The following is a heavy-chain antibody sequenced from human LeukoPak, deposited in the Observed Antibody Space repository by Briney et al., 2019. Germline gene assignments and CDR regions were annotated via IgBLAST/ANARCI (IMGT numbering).Heavy chain of an antibody. CDR1: GGSISSYY. CDR2: IYTSGST. J-gene: IGHJ6*03. Sequence: SETLSLTCTVSGGSISSYYWSWIRQPAGKGLEWIGRIYTSGSTNYNPSLKSRVTMSVDTSKNQFSLKLSSVTAADTAVYYCARGVAYYYDSSGRSLYYYMDVWGKGTTVTVSS. CDR3: ARGVAYYYDSSGRSLYYYMDV. V-gene: IGHV4-4*07. D-gene: IGHD3-22*01.